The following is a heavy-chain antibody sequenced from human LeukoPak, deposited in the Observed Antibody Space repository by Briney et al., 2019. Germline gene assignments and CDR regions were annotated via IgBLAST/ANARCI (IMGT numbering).Heavy chain of an antibody. Sequence: GGSLRLSCAASGFTFSSYAMSWVRQAPGKGLEWVSAISGGGGSTYYADSVKGRFTISRDNSKNTLYLQVNSLRAEDTAVYYCAKLVDYDFWTGYRYYFDYWGQGTLVTVSS. J-gene: IGHJ4*02. CDR3: AKLVDYDFWTGYRYYFDY. V-gene: IGHV3-23*01. D-gene: IGHD3-3*01. CDR2: ISGGGGST. CDR1: GFTFSSYA.